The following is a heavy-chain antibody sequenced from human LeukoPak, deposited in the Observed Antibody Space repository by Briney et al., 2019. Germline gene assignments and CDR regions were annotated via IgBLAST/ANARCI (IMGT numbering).Heavy chain of an antibody. D-gene: IGHD6-13*01. CDR2: IYYSGST. CDR3: ARVSGSSWYYYFDY. CDR1: GGSISSYY. V-gene: IGHV4-59*01. J-gene: IGHJ4*02. Sequence: PSETLSLTCTVSGGSISSYYWSWIRQPPGKGLEWIGYIYYSGSTNYNPSLKSRVTISVDTSKNQFSLKLSSVTAADTAVYYCARVSGSSWYYYFDYWGQGTLVTVSS.